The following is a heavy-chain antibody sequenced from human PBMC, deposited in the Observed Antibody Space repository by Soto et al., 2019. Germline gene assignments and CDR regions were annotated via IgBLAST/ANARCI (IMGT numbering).Heavy chain of an antibody. J-gene: IGHJ4*02. CDR1: GGFISRGGYY. CDR3: ARGSDAYGFDI. CDR2: IYYSGST. Sequence: TLSLTCTVSGGFISRGGYYWSWIRQHPGKGLEWIGHIYYSGSTYYNPSLKSRVTISVDSSKNQFSLNLRSVTAADTAVFYCARGSDAYGFDIWGQGALVTVSS. D-gene: IGHD4-17*01. V-gene: IGHV4-31*03.